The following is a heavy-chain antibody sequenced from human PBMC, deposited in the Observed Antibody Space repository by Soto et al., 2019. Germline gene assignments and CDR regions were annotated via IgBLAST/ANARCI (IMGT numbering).Heavy chain of an antibody. D-gene: IGHD6-25*01. Sequence: QVQLVESGGGVVQPGRSLRLSCAASGFTFSSYAMHWVRQAPGKGLEWVAVISYDGTNKYYADSVKGRFTISRDNSKNALYLQMNSLRAEDTAVYYCARDQGSSGYFDYWGQGTLVTVSS. CDR1: GFTFSSYA. J-gene: IGHJ4*02. V-gene: IGHV3-30-3*01. CDR2: ISYDGTNK. CDR3: ARDQGSSGYFDY.